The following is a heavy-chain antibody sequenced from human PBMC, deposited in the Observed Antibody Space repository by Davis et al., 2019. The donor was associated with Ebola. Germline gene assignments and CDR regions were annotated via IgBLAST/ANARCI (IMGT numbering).Heavy chain of an antibody. J-gene: IGHJ5*02. Sequence: GESLKISCSASGFTFSAHTMHWVRQAPGKGLVWVSRINSDGSSTSYADSVKARFTISRDNAKNSLYLQMNSLGVDDTALYYCARGDYRGSGGFADHWGQGILVTVSS. D-gene: IGHD3-10*01. V-gene: IGHV3-74*01. CDR2: INSDGSST. CDR3: ARGDYRGSGGFADH. CDR1: GFTFSAHT.